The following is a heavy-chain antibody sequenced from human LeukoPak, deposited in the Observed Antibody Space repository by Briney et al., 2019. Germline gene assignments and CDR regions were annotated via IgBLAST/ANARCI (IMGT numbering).Heavy chain of an antibody. J-gene: IGHJ4*02. D-gene: IGHD5-18*01. CDR2: ISGSGEIT. V-gene: IGHV3-23*01. Sequence: PGGSLRLSCVASGFTFSTYAMSWVRQAPGKGLEWVSDISGSGEITDYADSVKGRFTISRDNTKNLLYLQMNSLRAEDTAVYYCAKDGPTAYFDYWGQGALVTVS. CDR1: GFTFSTYA. CDR3: AKDGPTAYFDY.